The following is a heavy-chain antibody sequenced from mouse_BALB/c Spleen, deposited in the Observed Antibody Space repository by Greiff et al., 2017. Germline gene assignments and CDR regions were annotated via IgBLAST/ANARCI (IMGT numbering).Heavy chain of an antibody. CDR1: GFTFSSYA. V-gene: IGHV5-6-5*01. Sequence: DVKLVESGGGLVKPGGSLKLSCAASGFTFSSYAMSWVRQTPEKRLEWVASISSGGSTYYPDSVKGRFTISRDNARNILYLQMSSLRSEDTAMYYCARGNYYDYAMDYWGQGTSVTVSS. CDR2: ISSGGST. CDR3: ARGNYYDYAMDY. J-gene: IGHJ4*01. D-gene: IGHD2-4*01.